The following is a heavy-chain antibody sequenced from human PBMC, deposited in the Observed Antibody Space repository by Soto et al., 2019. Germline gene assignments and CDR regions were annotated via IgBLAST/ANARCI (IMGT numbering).Heavy chain of an antibody. CDR2: IIPILGIA. CDR1: GGTFSRYT. Sequence: GASVKGSCKGSGGTFSRYTISWVGQGPGQGGEWMGRIIPILGIANYAQKFQGRVTITADKSTSTAYMELSSLRSEDTAVYYCARNYDILTGYYTTWAFDIWGQGTMVTVSS. V-gene: IGHV1-69*02. D-gene: IGHD3-9*01. CDR3: ARNYDILTGYYTTWAFDI. J-gene: IGHJ3*02.